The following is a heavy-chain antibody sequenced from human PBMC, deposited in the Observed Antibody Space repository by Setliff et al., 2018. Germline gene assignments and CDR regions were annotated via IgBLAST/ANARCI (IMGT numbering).Heavy chain of an antibody. CDR1: GHTLTGYY. CDR3: ARDVPLTTVTKNYFGP. D-gene: IGHD4-17*01. J-gene: IGHJ5*02. Sequence: WASVKVSCKASGHTLTGYYMHWVRQAPGQGLEGMGWISPCTGNTYSAQRFQGRVTLTSETTTGTVYMELRSLNSDDTAVYYCARDVPLTTVTKNYFGPWGQGTLDTVSS. V-gene: IGHV1-18*04. CDR2: ISPCTGNT.